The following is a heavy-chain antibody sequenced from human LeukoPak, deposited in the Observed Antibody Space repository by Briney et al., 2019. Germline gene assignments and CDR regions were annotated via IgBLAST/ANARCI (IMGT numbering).Heavy chain of an antibody. Sequence: GGSLRLSCAASGFTFSSYSMNWVRQAPGKGLEWVSSISSSSSYIYYADSVKGRFTISRDNAKNSLYLQMNSLRAEDTAVYYCARDRGSYYVNRGGFDYWGQGTLVTVSS. CDR1: GFTFSSYS. V-gene: IGHV3-21*01. CDR2: ISSSSSYI. J-gene: IGHJ4*02. D-gene: IGHD1-26*01. CDR3: ARDRGSYYVNRGGFDY.